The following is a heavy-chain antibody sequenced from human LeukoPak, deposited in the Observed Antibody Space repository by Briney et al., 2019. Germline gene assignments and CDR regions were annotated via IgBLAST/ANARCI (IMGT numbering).Heavy chain of an antibody. CDR3: ARSPLRPYDSSGYLTFDI. CDR2: ISSSSSYI. CDR1: GLTFSSYS. D-gene: IGHD3-22*01. V-gene: IGHV3-21*01. Sequence: GGSLRLSCAASGLTFSSYSMNWVRQAPGKGLEWVSSISSSSSYIYYADSVKGRFTISRDNAKNSLYLQMNSLRAEDTAVYYCARSPLRPYDSSGYLTFDIWAKGQWSPSLQ. J-gene: IGHJ3*02.